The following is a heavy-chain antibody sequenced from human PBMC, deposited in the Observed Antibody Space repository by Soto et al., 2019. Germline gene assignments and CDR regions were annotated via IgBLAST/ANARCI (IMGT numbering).Heavy chain of an antibody. CDR3: AGRGRFGNWQYDY. V-gene: IGHV4-59*01. J-gene: IGHJ4*02. D-gene: IGHD1-1*01. CDR2: MYNEGNT. Sequence: SETLSLTCNVSGASITSYYWSWIRQPPGKGLEWIGSMYNEGNTKYHPSLNSRVTISIYTSKFSLNLGAVTAADTACYYCAGRGRFGNWQYDYWGQ. CDR1: GASITSYY.